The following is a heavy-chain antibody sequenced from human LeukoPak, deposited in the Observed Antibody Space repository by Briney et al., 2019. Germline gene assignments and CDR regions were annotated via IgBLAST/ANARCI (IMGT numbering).Heavy chain of an antibody. Sequence: GGSLRLSCVASVFTFSNYWMTWVRQAPGKGLEWVSYISSSGSTIYYADSVKGRFTISRDNAKNSLYLQMNSLRAKDTAVYYCARDSSYGGILDYWGQGTLVTVSS. D-gene: IGHD4-23*01. CDR1: VFTFSNYW. V-gene: IGHV3-48*04. CDR2: ISSSGSTI. J-gene: IGHJ4*02. CDR3: ARDSSYGGILDY.